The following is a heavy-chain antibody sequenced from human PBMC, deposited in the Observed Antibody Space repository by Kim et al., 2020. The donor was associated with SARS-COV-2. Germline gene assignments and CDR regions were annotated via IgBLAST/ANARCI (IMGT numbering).Heavy chain of an antibody. V-gene: IGHV4-59*01. CDR2: IYYSGST. J-gene: IGHJ4*02. Sequence: SETLSLTCTVSGGSISSYYWSWIRQPPGKGLEWIGYIYYSGSTNYNPSLKSRVTISVDTSKNQFSLKLSSVTAADTAVYYCARVSSWIAAAGAEYYFDYWGQGTLVTVSS. D-gene: IGHD6-13*01. CDR1: GGSISSYY. CDR3: ARVSSWIAAAGAEYYFDY.